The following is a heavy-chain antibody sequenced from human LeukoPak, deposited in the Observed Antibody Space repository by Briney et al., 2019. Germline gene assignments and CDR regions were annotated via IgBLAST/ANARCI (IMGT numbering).Heavy chain of an antibody. CDR2: ISYDGSNK. V-gene: IGHV3-30*18. Sequence: GGSLRLSRAASGFTFSSYGMHWVRQAPGKGLEWVAVISYDGSNKYYADSVKGRFTISRDNSKNTLYLQMNSLRAEDTAVYYCAKAFGGSFDAFDIWGQGTMVTVSS. CDR1: GFTFSSYG. J-gene: IGHJ3*02. D-gene: IGHD2-15*01. CDR3: AKAFGGSFDAFDI.